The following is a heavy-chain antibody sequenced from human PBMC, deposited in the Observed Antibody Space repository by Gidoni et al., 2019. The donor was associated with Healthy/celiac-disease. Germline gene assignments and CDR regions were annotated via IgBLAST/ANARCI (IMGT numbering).Heavy chain of an antibody. CDR3: ARVGRTAVAGLRTSLYYGMDV. Sequence: QVQLVESGGGVVQTGRSLRLSCAASGFTFRSSALHWVRQAPGKGLEWVAVISYDGSNKYYADFVKGRFTISRDNFKNTLYLQMNSLRAEDTAVYYCARVGRTAVAGLRTSLYYGMDVWGQGTTVTVSS. CDR1: GFTFRSSA. D-gene: IGHD6-19*01. J-gene: IGHJ6*02. V-gene: IGHV3-30-3*01. CDR2: ISYDGSNK.